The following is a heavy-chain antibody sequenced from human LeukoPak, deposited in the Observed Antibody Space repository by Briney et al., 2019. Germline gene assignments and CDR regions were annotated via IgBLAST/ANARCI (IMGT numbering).Heavy chain of an antibody. V-gene: IGHV1-69*01. CDR3: ASNRRAYYDFWSGYDNWFDP. CDR1: GGTFSSYA. J-gene: IGHJ5*02. CDR2: IIPIFATT. Sequence: SVKVSCKASGGTFSSYAISWVRQAPGQGLEWMGGIIPIFATTNYAQKFQGRVTITADESTSTAYMELSSLRSEDTAVYYCASNRRAYYDFWSGYDNWFDPWGQGTLVTVSS. D-gene: IGHD3-3*01.